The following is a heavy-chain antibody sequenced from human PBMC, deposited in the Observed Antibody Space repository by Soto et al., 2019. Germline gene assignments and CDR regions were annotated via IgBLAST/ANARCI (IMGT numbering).Heavy chain of an antibody. V-gene: IGHV4-31*03. D-gene: IGHD1-1*01. CDR1: GGSILNGGHY. CDR3: ERRSRTYGNEIIYDP. CDR2: IFFSVNT. Sequence: PSENLSLTCTVSGGSILNGGHYWTWIRQPPGKGLEWIGRIFFSVNTHYKPALKSRLTFSLDTAKNQFSLKLTSVTAADTAIYYCERRSRTYGNEIIYDPWGQGTLVTVSS. J-gene: IGHJ5*02.